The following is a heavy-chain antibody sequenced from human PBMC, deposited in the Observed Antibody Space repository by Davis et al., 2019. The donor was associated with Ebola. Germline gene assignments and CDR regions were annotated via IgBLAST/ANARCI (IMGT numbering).Heavy chain of an antibody. V-gene: IGHV3-48*02. CDR3: VRGSGVIIPV. CDR2: ISSGSRTT. Sequence: PGGSLRLSCAASDFTFDTFWMSWVRQAPGQGLQWLSYISSGSRTTNYADSVRGRFTISRDNAKNSLFLQMNNLRDEDTAVYFCVRGSGVIIPVWGPGTQVTVSS. J-gene: IGHJ4*02. CDR1: DFTFDTFW. D-gene: IGHD3-10*01.